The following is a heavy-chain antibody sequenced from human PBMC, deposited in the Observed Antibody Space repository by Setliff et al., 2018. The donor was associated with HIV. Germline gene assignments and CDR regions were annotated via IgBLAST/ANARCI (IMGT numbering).Heavy chain of an antibody. CDR3: ASRSLQKYSSSWYYFDY. D-gene: IGHD6-13*01. J-gene: IGHJ4*02. CDR1: GYTFTSYA. CDR2: INAGNGNT. V-gene: IGHV1-3*01. Sequence: ASVKVSCKASGYTFTSYAMHWVRQAPGQRLEWKGWINAGNGNTKYSQKFQGRVTITRDTSASTAYMELSSLRSEDTAVYYCASRSLQKYSSSWYYFDYWGQGTLVTVSS.